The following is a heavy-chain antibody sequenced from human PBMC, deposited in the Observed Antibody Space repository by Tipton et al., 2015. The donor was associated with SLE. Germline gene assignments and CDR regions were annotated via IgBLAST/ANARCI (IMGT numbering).Heavy chain of an antibody. J-gene: IGHJ4*02. CDR1: GFTFSSYW. V-gene: IGHV3-7*05. Sequence: SLRLSCAASGFTFSSYWMSWVRQAPGKGLEWVANIKQDGSEKYYVDSLKGRFTISRDNAKNSLYLQVNSLRAEDTAVYYCARESPAAAGNYWGQGTLVTVSS. CDR3: ARESPAAAGNY. CDR2: IKQDGSEK. D-gene: IGHD6-13*01.